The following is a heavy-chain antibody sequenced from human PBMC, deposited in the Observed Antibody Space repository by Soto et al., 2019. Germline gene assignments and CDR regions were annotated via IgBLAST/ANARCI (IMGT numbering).Heavy chain of an antibody. D-gene: IGHD3-22*01. V-gene: IGHV4-59*08. CDR2: IYYSGST. CDR1: GGSISSYY. J-gene: IGHJ4*02. CDR3: ARLGGYYQAFDQ. Sequence: SETLSLNCTVSGGSISSYYWGWFRQPPGKGLEWVGYIYYSGSTTYSPSLKSRATISVDTSKNQFSLKLDSVTAADTAVYYCARLGGYYQAFDQWGQGSLVTVSS.